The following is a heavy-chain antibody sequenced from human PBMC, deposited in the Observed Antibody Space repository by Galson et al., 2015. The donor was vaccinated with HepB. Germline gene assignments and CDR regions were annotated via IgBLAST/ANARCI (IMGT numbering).Heavy chain of an antibody. Sequence: SLRLSCAGSGFTFSDNYISWIRQAPGKGLQLISYISGTSTYVDYADSVVGRFTISRDNASNSVFLQMNNLRADDTGVYYCARGDYDILTMDVWGQGTTVIVSS. D-gene: IGHD3-9*01. CDR1: GFTFSDNY. J-gene: IGHJ6*02. CDR2: ISGTSTYV. CDR3: ARGDYDILTMDV. V-gene: IGHV3-11*06.